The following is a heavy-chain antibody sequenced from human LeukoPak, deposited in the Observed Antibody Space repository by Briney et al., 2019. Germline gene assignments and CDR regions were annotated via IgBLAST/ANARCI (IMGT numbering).Heavy chain of an antibody. D-gene: IGHD6-13*01. Sequence: PSETLSLTCTVSGGXISSSSYYWGWIRQPPGKGLEWIASLYYSGSTFYNPSLKSRVTISVDTSKSQFSLKLSSVTAADTAVYYCARNAVEQQLAYFDYWGQGTLVTVSS. CDR2: LYYSGST. J-gene: IGHJ4*02. CDR1: GGXISSSSYY. CDR3: ARNAVEQQLAYFDY. V-gene: IGHV4-39*01.